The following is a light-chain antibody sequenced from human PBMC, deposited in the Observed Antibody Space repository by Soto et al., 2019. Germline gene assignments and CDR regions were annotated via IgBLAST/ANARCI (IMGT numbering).Light chain of an antibody. J-gene: IGKJ5*01. CDR2: GAS. CDR3: QQYGSSPIT. Sequence: EIVMTQSPATLSLSPGERATLSCRASQSVSSNLAWYQQKPGQAPRLLMYGASSRATGIPDRFRGSGSGTDFTLTISRLEPEDFAVYYCQQYGSSPITFGQGTRLEIK. V-gene: IGKV3-20*01. CDR1: QSVSSN.